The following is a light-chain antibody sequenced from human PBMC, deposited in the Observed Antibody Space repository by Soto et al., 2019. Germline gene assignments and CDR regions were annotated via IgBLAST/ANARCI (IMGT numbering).Light chain of an antibody. V-gene: IGKV1-12*01. J-gene: IGKJ3*01. CDR3: QQANSCPLT. CDR1: QGIGSW. Sequence: DIQMTQSPSSVSASVGDRVTITCRASQGIGSWLGWYQQKPGKAPKLLIYAAASLQSGVPSRFSATFSGTEFTLTISSLQPEDLATYFCQQANSCPLTFGPGTKVDLK. CDR2: AAA.